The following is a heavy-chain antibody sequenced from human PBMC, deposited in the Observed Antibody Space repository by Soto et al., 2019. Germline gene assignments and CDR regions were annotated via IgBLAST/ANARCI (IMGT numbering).Heavy chain of an antibody. V-gene: IGHV3-30-3*01. CDR1: GFSFSSYA. CDR3: ERDGSGGYYQIDH. D-gene: IGHD6-25*01. Sequence: VQLVESGGGLVQPGRSLRLSCEASGFSFSSYAMHWVRQTPGKGLECVAVIGSDGSSEHYHESVKVRVTISKNNPKNTLYLQINSLRTEDHSTYYCERDGSGGYYQIDHWGQGTLVTVSS. CDR2: IGSDGSSE. J-gene: IGHJ4*02.